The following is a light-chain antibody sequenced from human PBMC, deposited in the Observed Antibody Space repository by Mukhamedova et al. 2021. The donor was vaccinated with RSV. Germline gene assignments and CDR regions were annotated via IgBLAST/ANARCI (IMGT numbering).Light chain of an antibody. J-gene: IGKJ2*01. CDR1: QSIGSS. CDR3: HQRSSLPYT. Sequence: KEKVTITCRASQSIGSSLHWYQQKPDQSPKLLIKYASQSFSGVPSRFSGSGSGTDFTLTINSLEAEDAATYYCHQRSSLPYTFG. CDR2: YAS. V-gene: IGKV6-21*01.